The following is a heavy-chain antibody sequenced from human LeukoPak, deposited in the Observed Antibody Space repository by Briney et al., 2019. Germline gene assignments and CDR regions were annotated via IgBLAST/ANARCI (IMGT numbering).Heavy chain of an antibody. D-gene: IGHD3-3*01. CDR2: ISYDGSNK. V-gene: IGHV3-30-3*01. J-gene: IGHJ4*02. CDR3: ARDYYDFWSGYYLY. Sequence: GGSLRLSCAASGFTFSSYAMHWVRQAPGKGLERVAVISYDGSNKYYADSVKGRFTISRDNSKNTLYLQMNSLRAEDTAVYYCARDYYDFWSGYYLYWGQGTLVTVSS. CDR1: GFTFSSYA.